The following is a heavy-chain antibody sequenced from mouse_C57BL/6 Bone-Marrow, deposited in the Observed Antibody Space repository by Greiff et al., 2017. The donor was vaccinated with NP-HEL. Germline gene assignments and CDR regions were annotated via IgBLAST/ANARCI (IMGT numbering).Heavy chain of an antibody. Sequence: VQLQQPGAELVRPGSSVKLSCKASGYTFTSYWMDWVKQRPGQGLEWIGNIYPSDSETHYNQKFKDKATLTVDKSSSTAYMQLSSLTSEDSAVYYCARSHYGSSPDYWGQGTTLTVSS. J-gene: IGHJ2*01. CDR1: GYTFTSYW. CDR2: IYPSDSET. V-gene: IGHV1-61*01. D-gene: IGHD1-1*01. CDR3: ARSHYGSSPDY.